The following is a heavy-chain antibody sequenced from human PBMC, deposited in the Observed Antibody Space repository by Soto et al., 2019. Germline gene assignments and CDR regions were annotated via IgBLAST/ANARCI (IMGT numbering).Heavy chain of an antibody. CDR2: MYHSGST. CDR1: GGSISSGGYS. Sequence: PSETLSLTCAVSGGSISSGGYSWSWIRQPPGKGLEWIGYMYHSGSTYYKPSLKSRVTISIDRSKNQFSLKLSSVTAADTAVYYCARRLVRGVRDYGMDVWGQGTTVTVSS. CDR3: ARRLVRGVRDYGMDV. D-gene: IGHD3-10*01. J-gene: IGHJ6*02. V-gene: IGHV4-30-2*01.